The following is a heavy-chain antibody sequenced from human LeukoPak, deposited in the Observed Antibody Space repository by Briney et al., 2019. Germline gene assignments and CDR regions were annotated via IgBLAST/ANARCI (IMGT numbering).Heavy chain of an antibody. D-gene: IGHD3-22*01. CDR1: GYTFTSYY. V-gene: IGHV1-46*01. Sequence: GASVKVSCKASGYTFTSYYMHWVRQAPGQGLEWMGIINPSGGSTSYAQKFQGRVTMTEDTSTDTAYMELSSLRSEDTAVYYCATWRGYYYDSSGHTPGYFDYWGQGTLVTVSS. CDR2: INPSGGST. CDR3: ATWRGYYYDSSGHTPGYFDY. J-gene: IGHJ4*02.